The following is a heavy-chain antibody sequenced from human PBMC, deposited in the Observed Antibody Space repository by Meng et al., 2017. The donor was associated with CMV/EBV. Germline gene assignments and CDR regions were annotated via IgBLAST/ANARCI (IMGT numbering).Heavy chain of an antibody. J-gene: IGHJ5*02. CDR1: GGSISSGDYY. CDR3: ATRGILLWFGFDP. CDR2: IYYSGST. D-gene: IGHD3-10*01. V-gene: IGHV4-30-4*08. Sequence: QGQLHGSGPGLGRPSQTLSLTCTVSGGSISSGDYYWSWIRQPPGKGLEWIGYIYYSGSTYYNPSLKSRVTISVDTSKNQFSLKLSSVTAADTAVYYCATRGILLWFGFDPWGQGTLVTVSS.